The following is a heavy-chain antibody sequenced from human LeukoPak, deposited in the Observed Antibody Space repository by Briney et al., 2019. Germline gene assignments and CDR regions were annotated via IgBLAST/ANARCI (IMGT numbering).Heavy chain of an antibody. CDR3: ARVQSTVRGIQGPFDL. D-gene: IGHD3-10*01. Sequence: GRYMTLYCTAYGYPLSTYAMHWVRLATGKGLAYASAFKNNGGRTYYASTVQCRVTVSRDNSRSTLYLQMDSLRPDDMAIYYCARVQSTVRGIQGPFDLWGQGTLVT. CDR1: GYPLSTYA. V-gene: IGHV3-64*01. CDR2: FKNNGGRT. J-gene: IGHJ4*01.